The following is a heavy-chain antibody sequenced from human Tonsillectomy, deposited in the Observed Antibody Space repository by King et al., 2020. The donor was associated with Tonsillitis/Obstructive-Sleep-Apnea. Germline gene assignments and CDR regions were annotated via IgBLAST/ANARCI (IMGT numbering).Heavy chain of an antibody. V-gene: IGHV4-61*01. CDR2: IYYSGST. Sequence: VQLQESGPGLVKPSETLSLTCTVSGGSVSSGSYYWSWIRQPPGKGLEWIGYIYYSGSTNYNPSLKSRVTISVDTSKNQFSLKLSSVTAADTAVYYCAREGSYMLGSYRSKYYYYYMDGWGKGTPVTVSS. J-gene: IGHJ6*03. CDR1: GGSVSSGSYY. CDR3: AREGSYMLGSYRSKYYYYYMDG. D-gene: IGHD3-16*02.